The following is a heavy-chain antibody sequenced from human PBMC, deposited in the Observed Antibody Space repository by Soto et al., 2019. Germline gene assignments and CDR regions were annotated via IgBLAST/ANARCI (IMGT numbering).Heavy chain of an antibody. Sequence: QVQLVESGGGLVKPGGSLRLSCAASGFTFSEYYMSWIRQAPGKGLEWVSYISRSSSYTNYADSVKGRFTISRDSAKNSLYLQMNSVRAEDTAVYYCARVSGGIMTTVSTWSRYGMDVWGQGTTVTVSS. CDR3: ARVSGGIMTTVSTWSRYGMDV. V-gene: IGHV3-11*06. CDR1: GFTFSEYY. D-gene: IGHD4-4*01. J-gene: IGHJ6*02. CDR2: ISRSSSYT.